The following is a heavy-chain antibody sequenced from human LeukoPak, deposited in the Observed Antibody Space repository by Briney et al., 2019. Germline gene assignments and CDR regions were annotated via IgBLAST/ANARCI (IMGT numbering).Heavy chain of an antibody. CDR1: GYTFTDYH. V-gene: IGHV1-2*04. Sequence: ASVKVSCKASGYTFTDYHMHWVRQAPGQGLEWMGWINPNSGGTKYAQKFQDWVTMTRDTSISTAYMELSRLRSEDTAVYYCATGRLTIFGVVNDYWGQGTLVTVSP. J-gene: IGHJ4*02. CDR3: ATGRLTIFGVVNDY. CDR2: INPNSGGT. D-gene: IGHD3-3*01.